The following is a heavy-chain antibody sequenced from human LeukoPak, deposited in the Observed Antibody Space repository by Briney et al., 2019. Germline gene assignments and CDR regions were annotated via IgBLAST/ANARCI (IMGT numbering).Heavy chain of an antibody. D-gene: IGHD3-3*01. J-gene: IGHJ6*02. CDR2: ISSSSSYI. V-gene: IGHV3-21*01. CDR1: GFTFSSYS. CDR3: ATSGHYYYYGMDV. Sequence: GGSLRLSCAASGFTFSSYSMNWVRQAPGKGLEWVSSISSSSSYIYYADSVKGRFTISRDNAKNSLYLQMNSLRAEDTAVYYCATSGHYYYYGMDVWGQGTTVTVSS.